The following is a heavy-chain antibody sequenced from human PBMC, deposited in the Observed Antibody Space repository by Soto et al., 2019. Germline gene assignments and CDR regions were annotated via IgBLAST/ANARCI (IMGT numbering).Heavy chain of an antibody. CDR3: ARGIVGDYYGMDV. D-gene: IGHD2-15*01. J-gene: IGHJ6*02. CDR2: ISYDVSNK. V-gene: IGHV3-30-3*01. Sequence: QVQLVESGGGVDQPGRSLRLSCAAPGFTFSSDAMHWVRQAPGKGLEWVAVISYDVSNKNYADSVKGRFTISRDNSKNTLYMQINRLRAEDTAVYYGARGIVGDYYGMDVWGQGTTVTVSS. CDR1: GFTFSSDA.